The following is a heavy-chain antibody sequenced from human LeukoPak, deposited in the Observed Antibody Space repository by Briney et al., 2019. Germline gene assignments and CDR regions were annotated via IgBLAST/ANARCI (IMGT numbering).Heavy chain of an antibody. Sequence: PSETLSLTCTVSGGSISRYYWSWIRQPPGKGLERIGYIYYSGSTNYNPSLKSRVTISVDTSKNQFSLKLSSVTAADTAVYYCARTTEGGYTYDYFYYYYMDVWGKGTTVTISS. CDR3: ARTTEGGYTYDYFYYYYMDV. CDR2: IYYSGST. CDR1: GGSISRYY. V-gene: IGHV4-59*01. J-gene: IGHJ6*03. D-gene: IGHD5-18*01.